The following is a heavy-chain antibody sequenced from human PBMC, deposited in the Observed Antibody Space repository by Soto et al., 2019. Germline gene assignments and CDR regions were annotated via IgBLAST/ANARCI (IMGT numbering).Heavy chain of an antibody. V-gene: IGHV3-21*01. CDR1: GFIFSSYS. CDR3: ARGHGSSNFDY. Sequence: EVQLVESGGGLVKPGGSLRLSCAASGFIFSSYSMNWVRQAPGKGLEWVSSISTSGDYMYYADSMKGRFTISRDNAKNSLYLQMNSLRADDTAVYYGARGHGSSNFDYWGQGTLVTVSS. J-gene: IGHJ4*02. D-gene: IGHD1-26*01. CDR2: ISTSGDYM.